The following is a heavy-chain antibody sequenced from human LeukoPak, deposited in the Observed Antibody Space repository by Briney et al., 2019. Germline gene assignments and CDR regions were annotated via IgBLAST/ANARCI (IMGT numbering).Heavy chain of an antibody. J-gene: IGHJ5*02. V-gene: IGHV3-53*01. CDR2: IYSGGTT. CDR3: ARVARWHWFDP. Sequence: GGSLGLSCAVSGFTVSGNYMSWVRQAPGKGLEWVSLIYSGGTTYYADSVKGRFTISRDNSKNTVYLQMNNMRVDDTAVYYCARVARWHWFDPWGQGTLVTVSS. CDR1: GFTVSGNY. D-gene: IGHD5-12*01.